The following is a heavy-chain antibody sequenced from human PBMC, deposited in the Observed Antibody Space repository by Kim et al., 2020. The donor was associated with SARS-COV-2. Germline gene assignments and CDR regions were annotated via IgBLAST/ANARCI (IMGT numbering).Heavy chain of an antibody. Sequence: SETLSLTCTVSGGSISSYYWSWIRQPPGKGLEWIGYIYYSGSTNYNPSLKSRVTISVDTSKNQFSLKLSSVTAADTAVYYCARGREGYISSRYLDYWGQGTLVTVSS. D-gene: IGHD6-13*01. CDR2: IYYSGST. J-gene: IGHJ4*02. CDR3: ARGREGYISSRYLDY. V-gene: IGHV4-59*01. CDR1: GGSISSYY.